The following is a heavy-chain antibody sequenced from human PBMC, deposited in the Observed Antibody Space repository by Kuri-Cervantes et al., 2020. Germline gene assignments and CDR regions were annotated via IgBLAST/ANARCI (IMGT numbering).Heavy chain of an antibody. Sequence: KVSCKASGYTFTSYGISWVRQMPGKGLEWMGIIYPGDSDTRYSPSFQGQVTISADKSISTAYLQWSSLKASDTAMYYCARLGGVLNWFDPWGQGTLVTVSS. CDR2: IYPGDSDT. CDR3: ARLGGVLNWFDP. D-gene: IGHD2-8*02. J-gene: IGHJ5*02. V-gene: IGHV5-51*01. CDR1: GYTFTSYG.